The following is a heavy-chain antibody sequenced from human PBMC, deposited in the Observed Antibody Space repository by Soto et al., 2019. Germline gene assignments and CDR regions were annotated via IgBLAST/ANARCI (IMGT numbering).Heavy chain of an antibody. CDR3: AAVASDYYDSSGYPDAFDI. CDR1: GFTFTSSA. V-gene: IGHV1-58*01. D-gene: IGHD3-22*01. CDR2: IVVGSGNT. Sequence: SVKVSCKASGFTFTSSAVQWVRQACGQRLEWIGWIVVGSGNTNYAQKFQERVTITRDMSTSTAYMELSSLRSEDTAVYYCAAVASDYYDSSGYPDAFDIWGQGTMVTVSS. J-gene: IGHJ3*02.